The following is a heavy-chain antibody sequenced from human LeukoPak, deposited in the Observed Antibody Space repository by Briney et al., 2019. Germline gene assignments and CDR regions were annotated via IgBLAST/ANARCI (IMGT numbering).Heavy chain of an antibody. J-gene: IGHJ4*02. D-gene: IGHD4-17*01. CDR2: IRSKAYGGTT. V-gene: IGHV3-49*03. CDR3: TRTASDYGEITESDYYFDY. CDR1: GFTFGDYT. Sequence: GGSLRLSCTASGFTFGDYTMNWFRQAPGKGLEWVGFIRSKAYGGTTEYAASVKGRFTISRDDSKSTAYLQMNSLKTEDTAVYYCTRTASDYGEITESDYYFDYWGQGTLVTVSS.